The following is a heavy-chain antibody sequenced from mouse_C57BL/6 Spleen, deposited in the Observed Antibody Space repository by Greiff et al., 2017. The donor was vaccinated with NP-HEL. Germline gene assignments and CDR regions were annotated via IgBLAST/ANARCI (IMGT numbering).Heavy chain of an antibody. CDR1: GYTFTSYW. CDR2: IYPGNSDT. V-gene: IGHV1-5*01. Sequence: VQLQQSGTVLARPGASVKMSCKTSGYTFTSYWMHWVKQRPGQGLEWIGAIYPGNSDTSYNQKFKGKAKLTAVTSASTAYMELSSLTNEDSAVYYCTTITTGVGYFDVWGTGTTVTVSS. CDR3: TTITTGVGYFDV. J-gene: IGHJ1*03. D-gene: IGHD1-1*01.